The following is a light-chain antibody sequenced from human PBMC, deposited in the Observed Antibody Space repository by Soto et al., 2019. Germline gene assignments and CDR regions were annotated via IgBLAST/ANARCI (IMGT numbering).Light chain of an antibody. CDR2: TDN. V-gene: IGLV1-44*01. CDR1: SSNIGGNT. Sequence: QLVLTQPPSASGTPGQRVTISCSGSSSNIGGNTVSWYQQLPGTAPKLLIYTDNQRPSGVPDRFSGSKSGTSASLAISGLQSEDEADYFCAAWDDSLNGRYVFGTGTKVTVL. J-gene: IGLJ1*01. CDR3: AAWDDSLNGRYV.